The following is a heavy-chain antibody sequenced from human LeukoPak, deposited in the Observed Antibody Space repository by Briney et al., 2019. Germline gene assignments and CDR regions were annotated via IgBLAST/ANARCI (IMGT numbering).Heavy chain of an antibody. D-gene: IGHD2-15*01. CDR1: GGSFSGYY. CDR3: ARGRPPAYCSGGSCSTQYGDHHPRYFDY. CDR2: INHSGST. Sequence: PSETLSLTCAVYGGSFSGYYWSWIRQPPGKGLEWTGEINHSGSTNYNPSLKSRVTISVDTSKNQFSLKLSSVTAADTAVYYCARGRPPAYCSGGSCSTQYGDHHPRYFDYWGQGTLVTVSS. V-gene: IGHV4-34*01. J-gene: IGHJ4*02.